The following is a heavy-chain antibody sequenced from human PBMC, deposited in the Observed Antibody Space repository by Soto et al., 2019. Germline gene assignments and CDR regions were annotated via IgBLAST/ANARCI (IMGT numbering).Heavy chain of an antibody. CDR2: ISTYNGNT. Sequence: QAQLVQSGAEVKEPGASVKVSCKASGYSFTTSGITWVRQAPGQGLEWMGWISTYNGNTNYAQKLQDRVTLTTDTSTSTAYMELRSLRSDDTAVYYCARRRFGDYDYWGQGTLVTGSS. CDR1: GYSFTTSG. V-gene: IGHV1-18*01. D-gene: IGHD3-10*01. CDR3: ARRRFGDYDY. J-gene: IGHJ4*02.